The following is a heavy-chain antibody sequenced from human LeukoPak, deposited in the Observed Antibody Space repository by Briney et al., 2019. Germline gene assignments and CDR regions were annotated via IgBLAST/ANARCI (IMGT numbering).Heavy chain of an antibody. V-gene: IGHV4-34*01. J-gene: IGHJ3*02. Sequence: SATLSLTCAVYGGSFSGYYWNWIRQPPGKGLEWIGEIDHTGSTNYNPSLKSRVTTSADTSKNQFSLRLSSVTAADTAVYYCARGRRSCGRHDASDIWGQGTLVTVSS. CDR1: GGSFSGYY. CDR3: ARGRRSCGRHDASDI. CDR2: IDHTGST. D-gene: IGHD6-19*01.